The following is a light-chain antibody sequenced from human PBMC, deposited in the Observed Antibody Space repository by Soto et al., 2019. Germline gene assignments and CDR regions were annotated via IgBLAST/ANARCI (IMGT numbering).Light chain of an antibody. CDR1: SSNIGSNV. J-gene: IGLJ2*01. V-gene: IGLV1-44*01. CDR3: ATWDDSLNAVV. CDR2: TNN. Sequence: QSVLTQPPSASGAPGQRVTISCSGSSSNIGSNVVNWYQQLPGTAPKLLIYTNNQRPSGVPDRFSGSKSGTSASLAINGLQSDEEADYYCATWDDSLNAVVFGGGTKLTVL.